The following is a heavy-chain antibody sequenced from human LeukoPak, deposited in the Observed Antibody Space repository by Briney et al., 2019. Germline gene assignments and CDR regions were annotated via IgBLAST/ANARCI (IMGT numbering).Heavy chain of an antibody. CDR2: IYYSGST. D-gene: IGHD3-3*01. CDR1: GGSISSGDYY. V-gene: IGHV4-30-4*08. J-gene: IGHJ4*02. Sequence: SQTLSLACTVSGGSISSGDYYWSRIRQPPGKGLEWIGYIYYSGSTYYNPSLKSRVTISVDTSKNQFSLKLSSVTAADTAVYYCARVPTNQEWLGNYYFDYWGQGTLVTVSS. CDR3: ARVPTNQEWLGNYYFDY.